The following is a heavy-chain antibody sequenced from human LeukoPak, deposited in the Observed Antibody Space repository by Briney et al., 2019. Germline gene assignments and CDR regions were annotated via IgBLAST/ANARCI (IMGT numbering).Heavy chain of an antibody. V-gene: IGHV3-33*01. CDR1: GFTFGNYG. D-gene: IGHD5-18*01. CDR2: LWYDGSNK. Sequence: GGSLRLSCAASGFTFGNYGMHWVRQAPGKGLEWVAVLWYDGSNKYYADSVKGRFTISRDNSKNTLYLQMNSLRADDTAVYYCARDYSYGHDGGMDVWGQGTTVTVSS. J-gene: IGHJ6*02. CDR3: ARDYSYGHDGGMDV.